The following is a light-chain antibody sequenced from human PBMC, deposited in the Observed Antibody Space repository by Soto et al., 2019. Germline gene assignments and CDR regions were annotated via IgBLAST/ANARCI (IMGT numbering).Light chain of an antibody. CDR1: QDIATY. CDR2: DAS. V-gene: IGKV1-39*01. CDR3: QQSYSTPWT. Sequence: DIQMTQSPSSLSASVGNRFTITCQASQDIATYLNWYQQKPGKAPNLLIYDASNLETGVPSRFSGSASGTDFTLTISSLQPEDFATYYCQQSYSTPWTFGQGTKVDI. J-gene: IGKJ1*01.